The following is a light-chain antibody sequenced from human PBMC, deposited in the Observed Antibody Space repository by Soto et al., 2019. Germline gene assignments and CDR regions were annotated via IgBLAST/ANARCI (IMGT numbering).Light chain of an antibody. V-gene: IGLV2-14*01. Sequence: QSALTQPASVSGSPGQSVTISCTGPRSDIGDSNFISWYQQSPGKAPRLLIYEVNNRPSGVSRRFSGSKAGNTASLTISGLLEDDEADYFCASFRSGTNLVFGSGTKLTVL. CDR1: RSDIGDSNF. CDR2: EVN. J-gene: IGLJ1*01. CDR3: ASFRSGTNLV.